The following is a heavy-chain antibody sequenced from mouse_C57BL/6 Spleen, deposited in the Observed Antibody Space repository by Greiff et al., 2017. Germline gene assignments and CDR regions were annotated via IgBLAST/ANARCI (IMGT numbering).Heavy chain of an antibody. D-gene: IGHD2-4*01. CDR2: IWSGGST. CDR1: GFALTSYG. J-gene: IGHJ3*01. V-gene: IGHV2-2*01. CDR3: ARKGYDYDEVFAY. Sequence: VQVVESGPGLVQPSQSLSITCTVSGFALTSYGVHWVRQSPGKGLEWLGVIWSGGSTDYNAAFISRMSISKDNSKSQVFCKMNSLQADDTAIYYCARKGYDYDEVFAYWGQGTLVTVSA.